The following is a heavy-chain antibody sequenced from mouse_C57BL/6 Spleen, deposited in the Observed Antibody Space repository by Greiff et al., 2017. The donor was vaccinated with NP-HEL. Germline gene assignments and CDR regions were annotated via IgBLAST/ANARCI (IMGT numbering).Heavy chain of an antibody. D-gene: IGHD1-1*01. V-gene: IGHV1-55*01. J-gene: IGHJ1*03. Sequence: QVQLQQPGAELVKPGASVKMSCKASGYTFTSYWITWVKQRPGQGLEWIGDIYPGSGSTNYNEKFKSKATPTVDTSSSTAYMQLSSLTSEDSAVYYCARWGTTVVPWYFDVWGTGTTVTVSS. CDR3: ARWGTTVVPWYFDV. CDR1: GYTFTSYW. CDR2: IYPGSGST.